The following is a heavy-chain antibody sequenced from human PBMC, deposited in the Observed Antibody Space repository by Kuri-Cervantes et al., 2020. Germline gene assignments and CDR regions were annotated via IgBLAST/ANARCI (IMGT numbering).Heavy chain of an antibody. Sequence: GGSLRLSCAASGFTFSGSDMHWVRQASGKGLEWVGRIRSKAKSYATAYAASVKGRFTISRDDLKNTAYLQMNSLKTEDTAVYYCTSVLALGGGSAFDIWGQGTMVTVSS. V-gene: IGHV3-73*01. CDR1: GFTFSGSD. CDR2: IRSKAKSYAT. CDR3: TSVLALGGGSAFDI. D-gene: IGHD2-8*02. J-gene: IGHJ3*02.